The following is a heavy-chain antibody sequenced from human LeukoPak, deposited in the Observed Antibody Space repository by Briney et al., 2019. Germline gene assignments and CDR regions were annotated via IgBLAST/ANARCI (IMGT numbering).Heavy chain of an antibody. V-gene: IGHV1-24*01. Sequence: ASVKVSCTVSGYTLTEMSIHWVRQAPGGALEWMGGFDPEDGETVYAPKFQGRVTMTEDTSADTAYMELSSLRPEDTAVYYCTTCLNGAGQPVAIYYYGMDVWGQGTTVTVSS. J-gene: IGHJ6*02. CDR3: TTCLNGAGQPVAIYYYGMDV. CDR1: GYTLTEMS. CDR2: FDPEDGET. D-gene: IGHD2-2*01.